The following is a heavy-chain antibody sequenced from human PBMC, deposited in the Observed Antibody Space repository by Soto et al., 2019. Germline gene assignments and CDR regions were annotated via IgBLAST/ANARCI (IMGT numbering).Heavy chain of an antibody. V-gene: IGHV1-3*01. CDR3: ARGVAGPPHWFDP. D-gene: IGHD6-19*01. CDR1: GYTFTSYA. J-gene: IGHJ5*02. CDR2: INAGNGNT. Sequence: QVQLVQSGAEVKKPGASVKVSCKASGYTFTSYAMHWVRQAPGQRLEWMGWINAGNGNTKYSQKFQGRVTITRDTTASTAYTELSSLRSDDTAVYYCARGVAGPPHWFDPWGQGTLVTVSS.